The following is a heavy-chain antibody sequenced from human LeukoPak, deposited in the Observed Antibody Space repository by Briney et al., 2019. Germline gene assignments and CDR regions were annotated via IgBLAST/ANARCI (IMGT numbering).Heavy chain of an antibody. CDR3: ARDLRYCSSAGCSENGAFDI. J-gene: IGHJ3*02. Sequence: GGSLRLSCAASGFTFSSYSMNWVRQAPGEGLEWVSSISSSGSFIYYADSVKGRFTISRDNARNSLFLQMNSLRAEDTAVYYCARDLRYCSSAGCSENGAFDIWGQGTMVTVSS. V-gene: IGHV3-21*01. D-gene: IGHD2-2*01. CDR1: GFTFSSYS. CDR2: ISSSGSFI.